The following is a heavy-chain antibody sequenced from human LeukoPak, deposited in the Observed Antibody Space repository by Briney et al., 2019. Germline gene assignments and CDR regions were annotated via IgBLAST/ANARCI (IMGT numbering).Heavy chain of an antibody. J-gene: IGHJ6*02. CDR2: IIPIFGTA. Sequence: SVKVSCKASGYTFTSYAMHWVRQAPGQGLEWMGGIIPIFGTANYAQKFQGRVTITTDESTSTAYMELSSLRSEDTAVYYCATLGDVLRLFPLISLDGMDVWGQGTTVTVSS. V-gene: IGHV1-69*05. D-gene: IGHD3-3*01. CDR3: ATLGDVLRLFPLISLDGMDV. CDR1: GYTFTSYA.